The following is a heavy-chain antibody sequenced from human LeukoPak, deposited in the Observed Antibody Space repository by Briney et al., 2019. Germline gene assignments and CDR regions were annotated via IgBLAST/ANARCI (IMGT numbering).Heavy chain of an antibody. Sequence: SETLSLTCAVYGGSFSGYYWSWIRQPPGKGLEWIGEINHSGSTNYNPSLKSRVTISVDTSKYQFSLKLSSVTAADTAVYYCARGVNYYFDYWGQGTLVTVSS. V-gene: IGHV4-34*01. CDR3: ARGVNYYFDY. D-gene: IGHD1-20*01. CDR1: GGSFSGYY. J-gene: IGHJ4*02. CDR2: INHSGST.